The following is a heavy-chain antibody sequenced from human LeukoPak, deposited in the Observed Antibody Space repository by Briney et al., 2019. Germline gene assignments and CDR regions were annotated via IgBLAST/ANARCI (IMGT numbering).Heavy chain of an antibody. CDR2: ISDSGAGT. J-gene: IGHJ4*02. CDR3: ARASWGSAVVLAATASDF. CDR1: GFTFSNYG. Sequence: GALRLSCAASGFTFSNYGMSWVRQAPGKGLECVSAISDSGAGTYYADSVKGRFTISRDNAKNSLYLQMNSLRAEDTAVYYCARASWGSAVVLAATASDFWGQGTLVTVSS. D-gene: IGHD2-15*01. V-gene: IGHV3-23*01.